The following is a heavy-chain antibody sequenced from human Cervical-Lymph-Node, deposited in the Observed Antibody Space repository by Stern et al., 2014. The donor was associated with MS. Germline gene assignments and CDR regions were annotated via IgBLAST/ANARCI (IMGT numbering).Heavy chain of an antibody. V-gene: IGHV5-51*01. J-gene: IGHJ3*02. Sequence: EEQLVQSGAEVKKPGESLKISCKGSGYSFTNYWIGWVRQMPGKGLEWMGVIYTGDSDTRYSPSFQGQVTISADKSISTAYLQWSSLKASDTALYYCSRRGGVGATGAAFDIWGQGTMVTVSS. CDR2: IYTGDSDT. CDR1: GYSFTNYW. CDR3: SRRGGVGATGAAFDI. D-gene: IGHD1-26*01.